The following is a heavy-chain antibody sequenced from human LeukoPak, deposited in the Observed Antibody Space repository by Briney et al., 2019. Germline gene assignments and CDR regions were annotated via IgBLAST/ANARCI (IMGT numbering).Heavy chain of an antibody. CDR3: AAEGVVVPAAMYY. V-gene: IGHV4-61*02. Sequence: PSQTLSLTCTVSGGSISSGSYYWSWIRQPAGKGLEWIGRIYTSGSTNYNPSLKSRVTISVDTSKNQFSLKLSSVTAADTAVYYCAAEGVVVPAAMYYRGQGTLVTVSS. CDR2: IYTSGST. CDR1: GGSISSGSYY. J-gene: IGHJ4*02. D-gene: IGHD2-2*01.